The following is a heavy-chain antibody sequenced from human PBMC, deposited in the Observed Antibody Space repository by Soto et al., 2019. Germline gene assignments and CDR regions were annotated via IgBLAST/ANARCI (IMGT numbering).Heavy chain of an antibody. CDR2: IIPLTETP. V-gene: IGHV1-69*01. CDR3: AIGTMNSWPCDF. Sequence: QVQVVQSGAEVKKPGSSVKVSCKASGGTFSNYAISWVRQAPGHGLEWVGGIIPLTETPVYAQTVQGRLTITADEITSAAYMELSSLRSDDTAVYYCAIGTMNSWPCDFWGQVTLITVTS. D-gene: IGHD2-15*01. J-gene: IGHJ4*02. CDR1: GGTFSNYA.